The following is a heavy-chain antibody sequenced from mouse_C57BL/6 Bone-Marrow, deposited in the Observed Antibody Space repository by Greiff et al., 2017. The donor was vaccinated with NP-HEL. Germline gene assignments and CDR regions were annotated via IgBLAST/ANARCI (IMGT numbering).Heavy chain of an antibody. CDR3: ARSCPGYGTDY. D-gene: IGHD1-1*01. J-gene: IGHJ2*01. CDR1: GYAFSSYW. V-gene: IGHV1-80*01. CDR2: IYPGDGDT. Sequence: QVQLQQSGAELVKPGASVKISCKASGYAFSSYWMNWVKQRPGKGLEWIGQIYPGDGDTNYNGKFKGKATLTADKSSSTAYMQLSSLTSEDSAVYFCARSCPGYGTDYWGQGTTLTVSS.